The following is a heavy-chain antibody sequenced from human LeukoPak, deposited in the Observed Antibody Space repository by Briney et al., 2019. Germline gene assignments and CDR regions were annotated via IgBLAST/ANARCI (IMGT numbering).Heavy chain of an antibody. CDR3: GRTGEEYCSSTSCYNWFDP. D-gene: IGHD2-2*01. CDR1: GGTFSSYT. Sequence: SVKVSCKASGGTFSSYTISWVRQAPGQGLEWMGRIIPILGIANYAQKFQGRVTITADKSTSTAYMELSSLRSEDTAVYYCGRTGEEYCSSTSCYNWFDPWGQGTLVTVSS. V-gene: IGHV1-69*02. J-gene: IGHJ5*02. CDR2: IIPILGIA.